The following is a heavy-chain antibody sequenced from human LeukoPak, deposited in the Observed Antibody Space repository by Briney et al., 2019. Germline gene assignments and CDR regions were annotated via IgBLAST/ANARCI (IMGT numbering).Heavy chain of an antibody. CDR1: GGSISGFY. CDR2: IYYSGST. D-gene: IGHD6-13*01. V-gene: IGHV4-59*01. CDR3: ARGCSAGTPHNWFDP. J-gene: IGHJ5*02. Sequence: KPSETPSLTRTVSGGSISGFYWSWIRQPPGKGLEWDGYIYYSGSTNYNPSLKSRVTISVDTSKNQFSLKLSSVTAADTAVYYCARGCSAGTPHNWFDPWGQGTLVTVSS.